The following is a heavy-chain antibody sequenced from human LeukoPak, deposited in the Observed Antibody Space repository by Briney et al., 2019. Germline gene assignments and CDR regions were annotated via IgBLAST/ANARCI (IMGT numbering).Heavy chain of an antibody. CDR1: GGSISGYY. J-gene: IGHJ5*02. Sequence: SETLSLTCTVSGGSISGYYWTWIRQPPGKGLEWIGYISYSGSPNYNPSLRSRVTMSVDTSKNQFSLKLNSVTAADTAVYYCARDYDSSGYYPWGQGTLVTVSS. V-gene: IGHV4-59*01. D-gene: IGHD3-22*01. CDR2: ISYSGSP. CDR3: ARDYDSSGYYP.